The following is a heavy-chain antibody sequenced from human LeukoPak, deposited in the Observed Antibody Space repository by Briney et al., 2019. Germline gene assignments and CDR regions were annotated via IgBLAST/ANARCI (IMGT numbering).Heavy chain of an antibody. D-gene: IGHD4-17*01. CDR3: AGARDYGDYEGAFDI. Sequence: SETLSLSCAVYGGSFSGYYWSWIRQPAGKGLEWIGEINHSGSTNYNPSLKSRVTISVDTSKNQFSLKLSSVTAADTAVYYCAGARDYGDYEGAFDIWGQGTMVTVSS. CDR2: INHSGST. J-gene: IGHJ3*02. CDR1: GGSFSGYY. V-gene: IGHV4-34*01.